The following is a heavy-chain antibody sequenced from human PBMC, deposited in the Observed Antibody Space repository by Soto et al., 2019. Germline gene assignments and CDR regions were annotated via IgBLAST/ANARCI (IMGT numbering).Heavy chain of an antibody. CDR1: GGTFSSYA. CDR2: IIPIFGTA. CDR3: ARYRPSPRIAALAAYYYGMDV. Sequence: QVQLVQSGAEVKKPGSSVKVSCKASGGTFSSYAISWVRQAPGQGLEWMGGIIPIFGTANYAQKFQGGVTITTDESTSTAYMELSSLRSEDTAVYYCARYRPSPRIAALAAYYYGMDVWGQGTTVTVSS. J-gene: IGHJ6*02. V-gene: IGHV1-69*01. D-gene: IGHD6-6*01.